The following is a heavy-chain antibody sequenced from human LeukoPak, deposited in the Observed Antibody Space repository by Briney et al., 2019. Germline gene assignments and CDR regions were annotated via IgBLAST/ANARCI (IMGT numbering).Heavy chain of an antibody. Sequence: PGGSLRLSCAASGFTFSSYGMHWVRQAPGKGLEWVAFIRYDGSNKYYADSVKGRFTISRDNSKNTLYLQMNSLRAEDTAVYYCARKSSAVAGPFDHWGQGTLVTVSS. CDR3: ARKSSAVAGPFDH. J-gene: IGHJ4*02. CDR2: IRYDGSNK. CDR1: GFTFSSYG. V-gene: IGHV3-30*02. D-gene: IGHD6-19*01.